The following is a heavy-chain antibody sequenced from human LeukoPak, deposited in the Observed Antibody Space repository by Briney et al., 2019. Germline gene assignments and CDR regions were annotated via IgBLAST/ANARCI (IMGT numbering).Heavy chain of an antibody. CDR2: VFSRGTT. Sequence: SETLSLICTVSGGSVSTYPYYWAWIRQSPGKGLEWIGNVFSRGTTYYNPSLKSRVTISMDTSKNQFSLILNSVTAADTAVYYCAKTKWLPYFDYWGQGTLVTVSS. CDR3: AKTKWLPYFDY. J-gene: IGHJ4*02. CDR1: GGSVSTYPYY. V-gene: IGHV4-39*01. D-gene: IGHD5-24*01.